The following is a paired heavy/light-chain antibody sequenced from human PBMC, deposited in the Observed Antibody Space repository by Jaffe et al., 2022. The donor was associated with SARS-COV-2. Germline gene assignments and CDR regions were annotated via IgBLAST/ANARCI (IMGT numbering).Heavy chain of an antibody. Sequence: QVQLQESGPGLVKPSETLSLTCTVSGGSISNYYWSWIRQPPGKGLEWIGYIFYSGSTNYNPSLKSRVTISVDTSKNQFSLKLSSVTAADTAVYYCARLGSSGYYYKDTNWFDPWGQGTLVTVSS. CDR2: IFYSGST. CDR1: GGSISNYY. V-gene: IGHV4-59*01. D-gene: IGHD3-22*01. J-gene: IGHJ5*02. CDR3: ARLGSSGYYYKDTNWFDP.
Light chain of an antibody. Sequence: QSVLTQPPSVSGAPGQRVTISCTGSSSNIGAGYDVHWYQQLPGTAPKLLIYGNNNRPSGVPDRFSGSKSGTSASLAISGLQAEDEADYNCQSYDSSLSGSYVFGTGTKVTVL. CDR1: SSNIGAGYD. CDR3: QSYDSSLSGSYV. V-gene: IGLV1-40*01. J-gene: IGLJ1*01. CDR2: GNN.